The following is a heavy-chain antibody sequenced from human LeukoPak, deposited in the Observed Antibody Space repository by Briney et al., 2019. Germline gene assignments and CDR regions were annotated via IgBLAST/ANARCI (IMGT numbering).Heavy chain of an antibody. D-gene: IGHD2-15*01. J-gene: IGHJ3*02. Sequence: GASEKVSCKASGYTFTGYYMHWVRQAPGQGLEWMGWINPNSGGTNYAQKFQGRVTMTRDTSISTAYMELSRLRSDDTAVYYCARVAGSAGLGAFDIWGQGTMVTVSS. CDR3: ARVAGSAGLGAFDI. CDR1: GYTFTGYY. CDR2: INPNSGGT. V-gene: IGHV1-2*02.